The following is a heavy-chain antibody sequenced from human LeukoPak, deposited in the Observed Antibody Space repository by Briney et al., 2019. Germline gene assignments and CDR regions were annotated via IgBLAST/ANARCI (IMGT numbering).Heavy chain of an antibody. CDR3: ARDRGFGELGLDI. CDR2: ISSIRNYI. CDR1: KFTFSDYS. J-gene: IGHJ3*02. Sequence: GGSLRLSCAASKFTFSDYSMSWVRQAPGKGLEWVSSISSIRNYIYYADSVKGRFTISRDNPKNSLSLQMTSLRAEDTAVYYCARDRGFGELGLDIWGQGTMVTVSS. V-gene: IGHV3-21*01. D-gene: IGHD3-10*01.